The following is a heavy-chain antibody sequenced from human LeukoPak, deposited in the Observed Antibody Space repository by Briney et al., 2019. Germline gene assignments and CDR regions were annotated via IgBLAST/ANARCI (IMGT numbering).Heavy chain of an antibody. V-gene: IGHV3-23*01. J-gene: IGHJ4*02. CDR3: TKWSGFGDD. Sequence: GGSLRLSCAAAGFTFSSNSMTWVRQTPGKGLEWVSGISGSGDSTFYADSVKGRFTISRDNSRNTLYLQMSSLRPEDTAVYYCTKWSGFGDDWGQGTLVTVSS. CDR2: ISGSGDST. CDR1: GFTFSSNS. D-gene: IGHD3-10*01.